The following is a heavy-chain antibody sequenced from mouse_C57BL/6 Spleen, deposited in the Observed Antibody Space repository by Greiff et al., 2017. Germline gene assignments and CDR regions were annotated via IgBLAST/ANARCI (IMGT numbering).Heavy chain of an antibody. CDR3: ARRFLGSSYFDY. D-gene: IGHD1-1*01. V-gene: IGHV1-69*01. J-gene: IGHJ2*01. CDR2: IDPSDNYT. CDR1: GYTFTSYW. Sequence: QVQLQQPGAELVMPGASVKLSCKASGYTFTSYWMHWVKQRPGQGLEWIGEIDPSDNYTNYNQKFKGKSTLTVDKSSSTAYMQLSSLTSEDSAVYYGARRFLGSSYFDYWGQGTTLTVSS.